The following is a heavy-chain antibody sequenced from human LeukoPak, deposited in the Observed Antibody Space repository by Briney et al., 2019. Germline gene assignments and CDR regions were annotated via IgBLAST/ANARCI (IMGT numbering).Heavy chain of an antibody. CDR2: IYPGDSDT. J-gene: IGHJ4*02. D-gene: IGHD6-19*01. Sequence: GESLKISCKASGYTFSIYWIAWVRQMPGKGLEWMGIIYPGDSDTRYSPSFQGQVTISADKSISTAYLQWSSLKASDTAMYYCARAVAGPYYFDYWGQGTLVTVSS. V-gene: IGHV5-51*01. CDR3: ARAVAGPYYFDY. CDR1: GYTFSIYW.